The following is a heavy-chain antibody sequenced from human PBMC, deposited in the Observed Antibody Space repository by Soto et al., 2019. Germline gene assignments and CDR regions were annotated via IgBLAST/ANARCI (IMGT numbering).Heavy chain of an antibody. J-gene: IGHJ4*02. CDR1: GDTFTNHV. V-gene: IGHV1-69*12. CDR2: IISFFGTP. CDR3: ARDLGSGYDRGDY. D-gene: IGHD5-12*01. Sequence: QVQLVQSGGEVKKPGSSVKVSCKASGDTFTNHVFNWVRQAPGQGLEWMGGIISFFGTPNYSQRFQGRVTITADESTATSYMELSSLRSEDTAVYYCARDLGSGYDRGDYWGQGTLVTVSS.